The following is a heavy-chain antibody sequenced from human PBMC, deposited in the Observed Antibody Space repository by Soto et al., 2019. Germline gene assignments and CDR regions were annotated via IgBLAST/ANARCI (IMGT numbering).Heavy chain of an antibody. V-gene: IGHV3-23*01. Sequence: GESLKISCAASGFTFSSYAMSWVRQAPGKGLEWVSAISGSGGSTYYADSVKGRFTISRDNSKNKLYLQMNSLRAEDTAVYYCAKDVWIQLPGFDAFDIWGQGTMVTVSS. D-gene: IGHD5-18*01. J-gene: IGHJ3*02. CDR2: ISGSGGST. CDR1: GFTFSSYA. CDR3: AKDVWIQLPGFDAFDI.